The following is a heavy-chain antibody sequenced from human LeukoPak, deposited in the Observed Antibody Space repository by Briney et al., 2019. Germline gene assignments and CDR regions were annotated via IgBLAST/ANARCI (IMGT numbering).Heavy chain of an antibody. D-gene: IGHD3-10*01. CDR2: IIPILGIA. Sequence: GSSVKVSCKASGGTFSSYAISWVRQAPGQGLEWMGRIIPILGIANYAQKFQGRVTITADESTSTAYMELSSLRSEDTAVYYCARDQSGSGSPSSYYFDYWGQGTLVTVSS. J-gene: IGHJ4*02. CDR1: GGTFSSYA. V-gene: IGHV1-69*04. CDR3: ARDQSGSGSPSSYYFDY.